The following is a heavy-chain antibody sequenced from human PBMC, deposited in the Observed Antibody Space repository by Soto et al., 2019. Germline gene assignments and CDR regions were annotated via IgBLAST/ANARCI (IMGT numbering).Heavy chain of an antibody. V-gene: IGHV3-43*01. Sequence: PGGSLRLSCVASGFTFDDYTMHWVRQAPGKGLEWVSLISWDGGSTFYGDSVKGRFTISRDNSKNSLYLQINSLRIEDTALYFCTKGGHRAYSDQYFHHWGQGTLVTVSS. J-gene: IGHJ1*01. CDR2: ISWDGGST. CDR3: TKGGHRAYSDQYFHH. D-gene: IGHD5-12*01. CDR1: GFTFDDYT.